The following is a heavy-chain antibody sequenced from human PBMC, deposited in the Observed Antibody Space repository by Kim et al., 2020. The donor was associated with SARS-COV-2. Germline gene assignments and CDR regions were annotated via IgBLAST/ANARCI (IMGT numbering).Heavy chain of an antibody. D-gene: IGHD5-18*01. CDR3: ARGGLYSLAFDY. J-gene: IGHJ4*02. CDR2: IYYSGST. V-gene: IGHV4-61*01. Sequence: SETLSLTCTVSGGSVSSGSYYWSWIRQPPGKGLEWIGYIYYSGSTNYNPSLKSRVTISVDTSKNQFSLKLSSVTAADTAVYYCARGGLYSLAFDYWGQGT. CDR1: GGSVSSGSYY.